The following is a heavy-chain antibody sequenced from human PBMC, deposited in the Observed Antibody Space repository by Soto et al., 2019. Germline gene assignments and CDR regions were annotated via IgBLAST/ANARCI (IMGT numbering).Heavy chain of an antibody. CDR1: GFTFSSYG. Sequence: QVQLVESGGGVVQPGRSLRLSCAASGFTFSSYGMHWVRQAPGKGLEWVAVISYDGSHKCYADSVKGRFTISRDNSKNTLYLQMNSLRAEDTAVYYCAKRGLRWPLGYWGQGTLVTVSS. D-gene: IGHD4-17*01. CDR2: ISYDGSHK. J-gene: IGHJ4*02. V-gene: IGHV3-30*18. CDR3: AKRGLRWPLGY.